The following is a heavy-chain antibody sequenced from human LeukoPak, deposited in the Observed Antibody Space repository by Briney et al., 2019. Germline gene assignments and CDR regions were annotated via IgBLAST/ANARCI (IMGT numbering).Heavy chain of an antibody. CDR1: GGSISSYY. J-gene: IGHJ4*02. Sequence: TSETLSLTCTVSGGSISSYYWSWIRQPPGKGLEWVGYIYTSGSTNYNPSLKSRVTMSVDTSKNQFSLKLSSVTAADTAVYYCARVRMGATLVFDYWGQGTLVTVSS. V-gene: IGHV4-4*08. CDR3: ARVRMGATLVFDY. CDR2: IYTSGST. D-gene: IGHD1-26*01.